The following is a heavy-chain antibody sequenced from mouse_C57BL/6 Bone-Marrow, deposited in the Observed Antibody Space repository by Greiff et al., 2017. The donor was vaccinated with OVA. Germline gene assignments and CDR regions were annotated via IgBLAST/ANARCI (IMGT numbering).Heavy chain of an antibody. CDR2: IWSGGST. V-gene: IGHV2-4*01. D-gene: IGHD2-5*01. J-gene: IGHJ2*01. Sequence: VMLVESGPGLVQPSQSLSITCTVSGFSLTSYGVHWVRQPPGKGLEWLGVIWSGGSTDYNAAFISRLCISKDNSKSQVFFKMNSLQADDTAIYYSAKNSGYYSNYDFDYWGQGTTLTVSS. CDR3: AKNSGYYSNYDFDY. CDR1: GFSLTSYG.